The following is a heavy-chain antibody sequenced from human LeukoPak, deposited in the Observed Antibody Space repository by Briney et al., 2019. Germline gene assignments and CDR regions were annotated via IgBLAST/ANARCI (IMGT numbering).Heavy chain of an antibody. J-gene: IGHJ6*02. CDR2: IKQDGSEK. Sequence: GWSLRLSCAASGFTFSSYWMSWVRQAPGKGLEWVANIKQDGSEKYYVDSVKGRFTISRDNAKNSLYLQMNSLRAEDPAVYYCARGFRPGSGWHRSSYYYGMDVWGQGTTVTVSS. V-gene: IGHV3-7*01. D-gene: IGHD6-19*01. CDR1: GFTFSSYW. CDR3: ARGFRPGSGWHRSSYYYGMDV.